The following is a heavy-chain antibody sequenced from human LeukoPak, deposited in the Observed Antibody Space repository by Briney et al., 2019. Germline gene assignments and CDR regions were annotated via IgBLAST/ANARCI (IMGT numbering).Heavy chain of an antibody. CDR1: GYIFTNYA. CDR2: ISTYNGNT. J-gene: IGHJ4*02. D-gene: IGHD3-16*02. V-gene: IGHV1-18*01. CDR3: ARADTVRLGELSHFDY. Sequence: ASVKVSCKASGYIFTNYAISWVRQAPGQGLEWMGWISTYNGNTKNAQKLQGRVTMTTDTSTSTAYMELRTLRSDDTAVYYCARADTVRLGELSHFDYWGQGALVTVSS.